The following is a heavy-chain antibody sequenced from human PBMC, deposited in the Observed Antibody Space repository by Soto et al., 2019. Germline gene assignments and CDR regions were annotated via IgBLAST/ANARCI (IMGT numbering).Heavy chain of an antibody. D-gene: IGHD6-6*01. V-gene: IGHV1-69*04. CDR2: IIPILGIA. J-gene: IGHJ4*02. CDR3: ARDHSSSSADDY. Sequence: GASVKVSCKASGCTFSSYTISCVRQAPGQGLEWMGRIIPILGIANYAQKFQGRVTITADKSTSTAYMELSSLRSEDTAVYYCARDHSSSSADDYWGQGTLVTVSS. CDR1: GCTFSSYT.